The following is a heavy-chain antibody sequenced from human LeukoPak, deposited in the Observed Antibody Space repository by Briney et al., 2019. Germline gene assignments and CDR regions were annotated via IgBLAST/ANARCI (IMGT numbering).Heavy chain of an antibody. V-gene: IGHV4-34*01. Sequence: SETLSLTCAVYGGSFSGYYWSWIRQPPGKGLEWIGEINHSGSTNYNPSLKSRVTTSVDTSKNQFSLKLSSVTAADTAVYYCARKAIFGVVVGPRFDPWGQGTLVTVSS. CDR2: INHSGST. CDR3: ARKAIFGVVVGPRFDP. J-gene: IGHJ5*02. CDR1: GGSFSGYY. D-gene: IGHD3-3*01.